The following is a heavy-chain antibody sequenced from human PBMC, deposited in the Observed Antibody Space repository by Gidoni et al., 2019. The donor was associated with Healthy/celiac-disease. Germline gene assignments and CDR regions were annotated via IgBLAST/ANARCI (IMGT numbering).Heavy chain of an antibody. V-gene: IGHV3-21*01. Sequence: EVQLVVSGGGLVKPGGSLGLPCAASGFTFSSYSMNWVRQAPGKGLEWVSSISSSSSYIYYADSVKGRFTISRDNAKNSLYLQMNSLRAEDTAVYYCARGDDSSGFDYWGQGTLVTVSS. D-gene: IGHD3-22*01. CDR1: GFTFSSYS. CDR2: ISSSSSYI. CDR3: ARGDDSSGFDY. J-gene: IGHJ4*02.